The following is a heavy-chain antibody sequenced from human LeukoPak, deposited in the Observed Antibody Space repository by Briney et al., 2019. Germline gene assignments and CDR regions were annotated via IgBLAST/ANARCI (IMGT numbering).Heavy chain of an antibody. CDR1: GGSISSYY. CDR3: ARRTLCCGERFDP. V-gene: IGHV4-59*08. D-gene: IGHD3-16*01. CDR2: IYSSGST. Sequence: PSETLSLTCTVSGGSISSYYWSWIRHPPRKGLEWIGYIYSSGSTNYNPSLKSRVIISVDTSKNQFSLQLSSVTAAATAVDYCARRTLCCGERFDPWGQGTLVTVSS. J-gene: IGHJ5*02.